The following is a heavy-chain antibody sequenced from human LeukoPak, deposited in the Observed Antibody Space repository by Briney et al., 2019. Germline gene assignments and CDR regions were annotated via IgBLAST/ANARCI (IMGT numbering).Heavy chain of an antibody. V-gene: IGHV3-30*18. J-gene: IGHJ6*03. Sequence: PGGSLRLSCAASGFTFSSYGMHWVRQAPGKGLEWVAVISYDGSNKYYADSVKGRFTISRDNSKNTLYLQMNSLRAEDTAVYYCAKGYCSGGSCSGENYYYYYYMDVWGKGTTVTVSS. CDR2: ISYDGSNK. CDR3: AKGYCSGGSCSGENYYYYYYMDV. CDR1: GFTFSSYG. D-gene: IGHD2-15*01.